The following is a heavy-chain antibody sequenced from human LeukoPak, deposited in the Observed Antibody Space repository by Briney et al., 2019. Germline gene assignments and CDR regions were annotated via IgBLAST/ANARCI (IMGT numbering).Heavy chain of an antibody. CDR2: IYPGDSDT. CDR1: GYSFTSYW. Sequence: GESLKISCKGSGYSFTSYWIGWVRQMPGKGLEWMGVIYPGDSDTRYSPSFQGQVTISADKSISTAYLQWSSLKASDTAMYYCARHEGTNYYYYGMDVWGQGTTVTVSS. V-gene: IGHV5-51*01. J-gene: IGHJ6*02. D-gene: IGHD3-10*01. CDR3: ARHEGTNYYYYGMDV.